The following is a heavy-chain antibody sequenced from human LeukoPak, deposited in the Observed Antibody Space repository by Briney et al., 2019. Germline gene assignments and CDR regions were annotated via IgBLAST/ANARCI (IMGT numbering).Heavy chain of an antibody. CDR3: ARDPPNRNAFVI. V-gene: IGHV1-2*02. CDR1: GYTFTGYY. J-gene: IGHJ3*02. D-gene: IGHD1-14*01. Sequence: EASVKVSCKASGYTFTGYYMHWVRQAPGQGLEWMGWINPNSGGTNYAQKFQGRVTMTRDTSISTAYMELSRLRSDGTAVYYCARDPPNRNAFVIWGQGTMVTVSS. CDR2: INPNSGGT.